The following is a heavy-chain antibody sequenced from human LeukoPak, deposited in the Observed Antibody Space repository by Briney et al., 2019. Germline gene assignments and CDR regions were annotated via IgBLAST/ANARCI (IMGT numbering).Heavy chain of an antibody. CDR1: GFTFSSYG. V-gene: IGHV3-30*18. J-gene: IGHJ4*02. D-gene: IGHD2-2*01. Sequence: PGGSLRPSCAASGFTFSSYGMHWVRQAPGKGLEWVAVISYDGSNKYYADSVKGRFTISRDNSKNTLYLQMNRLRAEDTAVYYCAKDLPYALDYWGQGTLVTVSS. CDR2: ISYDGSNK. CDR3: AKDLPYALDY.